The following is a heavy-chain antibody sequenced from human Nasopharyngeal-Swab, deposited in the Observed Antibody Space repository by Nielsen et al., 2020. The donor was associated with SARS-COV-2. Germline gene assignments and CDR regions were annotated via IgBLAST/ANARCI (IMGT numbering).Heavy chain of an antibody. Sequence: GGSLRLSCAASGFTFSSYEVNWVRQAPGKGLEWVSYISSSGSTIYYADSVKGRFTISRDNAKNSLYLQMNSLRAEDTAVYYCARDDHTVVVTAVGHDAFDIWGQGTMVTVSS. V-gene: IGHV3-48*03. CDR2: ISSSGSTI. CDR3: ARDDHTVVVTAVGHDAFDI. D-gene: IGHD2-21*02. J-gene: IGHJ3*02. CDR1: GFTFSSYE.